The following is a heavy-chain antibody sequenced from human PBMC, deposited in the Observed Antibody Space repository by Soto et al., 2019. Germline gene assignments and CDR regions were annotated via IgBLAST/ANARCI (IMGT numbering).Heavy chain of an antibody. J-gene: IGHJ4*02. CDR3: ARESEDLTSNFHX. V-gene: IGHV3-21*06. Sequence: GGSLRLSFAASGFTFTRSSMNWVRQAPGKGLEWVSSISSTTNYIYYVYSMKVRFTISIDNANNSLYLEMNSLRAEDTAVYYCARESEDLTSNFHXWGQVTLFPVSX. CDR1: GFTFTRSS. CDR2: ISSTTNYI.